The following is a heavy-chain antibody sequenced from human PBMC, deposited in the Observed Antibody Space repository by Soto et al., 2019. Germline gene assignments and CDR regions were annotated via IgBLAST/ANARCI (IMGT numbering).Heavy chain of an antibody. CDR2: MNPNSGNT. V-gene: IGHV1-8*01. CDR1: GYTFTSYD. D-gene: IGHD6-13*01. CDR3: EREPSERSSSWYWFDP. J-gene: IGHJ5*02. Sequence: QVQLVQSGAEVKKPGASVKVSCKASGYTFTSYDINWVRQATGQGLEWMGWMNPNSGNTGYAQKFQGRVTMTRNTSISTAYMELSSLRSEDTAVYYCEREPSERSSSWYWFDPWGQGTLVTVSS.